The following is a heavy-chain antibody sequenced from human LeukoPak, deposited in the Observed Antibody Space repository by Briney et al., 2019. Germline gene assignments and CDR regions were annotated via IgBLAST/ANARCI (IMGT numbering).Heavy chain of an antibody. Sequence: VASVKVSCKASGYPFTTYDINWVRQATGQGLEWMGWLNPDSGNTGYAQKFQGRVTMTRDTSINTVYMELRSLRSEDTAVYYCARWLWGRDYNKYENLFDPWGQGTLFTVSS. CDR1: GYPFTTYD. CDR3: ARWLWGRDYNKYENLFDP. J-gene: IGHJ5*02. CDR2: LNPDSGNT. V-gene: IGHV1-8*01. D-gene: IGHD4-11*01.